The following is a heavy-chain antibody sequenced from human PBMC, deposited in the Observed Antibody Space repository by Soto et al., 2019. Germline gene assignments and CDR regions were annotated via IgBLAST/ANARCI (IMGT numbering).Heavy chain of an antibody. CDR3: AKAGNGWVSAFDS. V-gene: IGHV3-23*01. CDR1: GFTFSSYA. Sequence: EVQLLESGGGLVQPGGSLRLSCAASGFTFSSYAMSWVRQAPGKGLEWVSAISGSGGTTYYADSVKGRFTFSGYNSKNTLYLQMNRLRAEDTGVYYCAKAGNGWVSAFDSWGQGKMVTGSS. D-gene: IGHD6-19*01. J-gene: IGHJ3*02. CDR2: ISGSGGTT.